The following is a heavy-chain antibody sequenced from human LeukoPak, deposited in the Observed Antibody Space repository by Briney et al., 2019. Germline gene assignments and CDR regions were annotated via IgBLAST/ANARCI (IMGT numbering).Heavy chain of an antibody. D-gene: IGHD2-15*01. J-gene: IGHJ4*02. V-gene: IGHV3-74*01. CDR2: SNGDGSST. CDR1: GFTFSSCW. CDR3: ARAGYCSGGNCYSSYYDY. Sequence: GGSLRLSCAASGFTFSSCWMHWVRHAPGKGLLWVSRSNGDGSSTAYADSVKGRFTISRDNAKNTLYLQMNSLRAEDAALYYCARAGYCSGGNCYSSYYDYWGQGTLVTVSS.